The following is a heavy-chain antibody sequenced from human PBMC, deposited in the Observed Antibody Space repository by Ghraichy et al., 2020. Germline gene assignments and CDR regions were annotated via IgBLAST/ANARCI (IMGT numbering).Heavy chain of an antibody. CDR1: GFTFDDYG. V-gene: IGHV3-20*01. CDR2: INWNGGST. Sequence: GESLNISCAASGFTFDDYGMSWVRQAPGKGLEWVSGINWNGGSTGYADSVKGRFTISRDNAKNSLYLQMNSLRAEDTALYHCARVPYGDHSSYYYYGMDVWGQGTTVTVSS. D-gene: IGHD4-17*01. CDR3: ARVPYGDHSSYYYYGMDV. J-gene: IGHJ6*02.